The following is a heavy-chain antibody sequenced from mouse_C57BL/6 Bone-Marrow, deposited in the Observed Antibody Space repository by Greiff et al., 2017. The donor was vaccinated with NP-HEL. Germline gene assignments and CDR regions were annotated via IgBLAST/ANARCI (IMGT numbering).Heavy chain of an antibody. D-gene: IGHD2-5*01. CDR3: ARSRYSNSYYFDY. J-gene: IGHJ2*01. Sequence: LVESGAELARPGASVKLSCKASGYTFTSYGISWVKQRTGQGLEWIGEIYPRSGNTYYNEKFKGKATLTADKSSSTAYMELRSLTSEDSAVYFCARSRYSNSYYFDYGGRGTTLTVSS. V-gene: IGHV1-81*01. CDR2: IYPRSGNT. CDR1: GYTFTSYG.